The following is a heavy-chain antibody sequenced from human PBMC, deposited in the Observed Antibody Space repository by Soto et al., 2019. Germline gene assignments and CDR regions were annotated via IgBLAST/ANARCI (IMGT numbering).Heavy chain of an antibody. J-gene: IGHJ6*03. D-gene: IGHD1-26*01. CDR1: GGSISSSSYY. CDR3: ARPGKGFYYYYYMDV. CDR2: IYYSGST. V-gene: IGHV4-39*01. Sequence: SETLSLTSTVSGGSISSSSYYWGWIRQPPGKGLEWIGTIYYSGSTYYNPSLKSRVTISVDTSKNQFSLKLSSVTAADTAVYYCARPGKGFYYYYYMDVWGKGTTVTVSS.